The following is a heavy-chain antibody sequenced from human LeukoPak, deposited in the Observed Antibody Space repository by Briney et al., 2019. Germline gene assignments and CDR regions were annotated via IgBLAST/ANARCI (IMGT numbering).Heavy chain of an antibody. D-gene: IGHD5-24*01. Sequence: PSETLSLTCTVSGGSISSYYWSRIRQPAGKGLEWIGRIYISGNTNYNPSLKSRVTMSVDTSKNQFSLKLSSVTAADTAVYYCARDDGWLRFDSWGQGTLVTVSS. CDR1: GGSISSYY. CDR2: IYISGNT. CDR3: ARDDGWLRFDS. V-gene: IGHV4-4*07. J-gene: IGHJ4*02.